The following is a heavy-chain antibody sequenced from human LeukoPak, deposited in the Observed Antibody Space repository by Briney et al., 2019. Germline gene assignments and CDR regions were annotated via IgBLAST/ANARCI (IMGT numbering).Heavy chain of an antibody. D-gene: IGHD4-23*01. CDR3: ARYRPSESRTMEVTSFDY. Sequence: SETLSLTCTVSGGSISSGSYYWSWIRQPAGKGLEWIGRIYTSGSTNYNPSLKSRVTMSVDTSKNQFSLKLSSVTAADTAVYYCARYRPSESRTMEVTSFDYWGQGTLVTVSS. V-gene: IGHV4-61*02. CDR2: IYTSGST. CDR1: GGSISSGSYY. J-gene: IGHJ4*02.